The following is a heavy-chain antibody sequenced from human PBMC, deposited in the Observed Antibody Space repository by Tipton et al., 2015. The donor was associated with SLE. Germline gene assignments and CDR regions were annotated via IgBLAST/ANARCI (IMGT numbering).Heavy chain of an antibody. D-gene: IGHD6-19*01. CDR3: VAGLGWLPDY. V-gene: IGHV3-43*01. Sequence: GSLRLSCAASGFKFEDYTMHWVRQAPGKGLEWVSLISRDGTNKYYAESLLGRFTISRDNDKNSLYLQMNSLRAEDTGIYYCVAGLGWLPDYWGQGTVVTVSS. CDR2: ISRDGTNK. CDR1: GFKFEDYT. J-gene: IGHJ4*02.